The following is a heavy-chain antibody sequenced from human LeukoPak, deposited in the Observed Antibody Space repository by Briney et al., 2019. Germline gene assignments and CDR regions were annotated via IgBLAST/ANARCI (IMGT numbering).Heavy chain of an antibody. V-gene: IGHV1-46*01. D-gene: IGHD1-26*01. Sequence: VASVKVSCKASGYTFTSYYMHWVRPAPGQGLEWMGIINPSGGSTSYAQKFQGRVTMTRDTSTSTVYMELSSLRSEDTAVYYCAREGPSYNFDYWGQGTLVTVSS. CDR3: AREGPSYNFDY. CDR1: GYTFTSYY. CDR2: INPSGGST. J-gene: IGHJ4*02.